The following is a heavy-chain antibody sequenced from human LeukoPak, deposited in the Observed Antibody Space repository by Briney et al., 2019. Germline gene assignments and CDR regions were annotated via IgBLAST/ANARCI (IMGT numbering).Heavy chain of an antibody. CDR2: INHSGST. Sequence: SETLSLTCAVYGGSFSGYYWSWIRQPPGKGLQWIGEINHSGSTNYNPSLKSRVTISVDTSKNQFSLKLSSVTAADTAVYYCARGSRITMVRGVIIRATTHYYYMDVWGKRTTVTVSS. CDR1: GGSFSGYY. CDR3: ARGSRITMVRGVIIRATTHYYYMDV. V-gene: IGHV4-34*01. D-gene: IGHD3-10*01. J-gene: IGHJ6*03.